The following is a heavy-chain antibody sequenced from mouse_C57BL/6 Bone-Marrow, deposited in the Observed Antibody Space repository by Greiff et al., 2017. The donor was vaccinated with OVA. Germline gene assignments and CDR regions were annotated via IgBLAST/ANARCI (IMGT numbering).Heavy chain of an antibody. CDR3: ARDFYYGNHEAY. Sequence: EVNVVESGGGLVQSGRSLRLSCATSGFTFSDFYMEWVRQAPGKGLEWIAASRNKANDYTTEYSASVKGRFIVSRDTSQSILYLQMNALRAEDTAMYYCARDFYYGNHEAYWGQGTLVTVSA. CDR1: GFTFSDFY. J-gene: IGHJ3*01. CDR2: SRNKANDYTT. V-gene: IGHV7-1*01. D-gene: IGHD2-1*01.